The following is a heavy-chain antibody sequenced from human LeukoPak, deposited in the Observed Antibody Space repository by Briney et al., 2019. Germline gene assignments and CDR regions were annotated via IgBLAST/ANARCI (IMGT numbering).Heavy chain of an antibody. J-gene: IGHJ4*02. CDR2: INPSGGST. D-gene: IGHD3-3*01. CDR3: ARWHYDFWSASLGFDY. Sequence: AASVKVSCKASGYSFTGYYMHWVRQAPGQGLEWMGIINPSGGSTSYAQKFQGRVTMTRDMSTSTVYMELSSLRSEDTAVYYCARWHYDFWSASLGFDYWGQGTLVTVSS. V-gene: IGHV1-46*01. CDR1: GYSFTGYY.